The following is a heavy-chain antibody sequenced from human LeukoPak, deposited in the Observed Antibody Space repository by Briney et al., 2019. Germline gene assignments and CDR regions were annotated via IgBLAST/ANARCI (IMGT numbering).Heavy chain of an antibody. Sequence: SETLSLTCTVSGGSISSGGYYWSWIRQPPGKGLEWIGEINHSGSTNYNPSLKSRVTISVDTSKNQFSLKLSSVTAADTAVYYCARHLPYGDWGQGTLVTVSS. D-gene: IGHD4-17*01. CDR1: GGSISSGGYY. V-gene: IGHV4-39*01. CDR3: ARHLPYGD. J-gene: IGHJ4*02. CDR2: INHSGST.